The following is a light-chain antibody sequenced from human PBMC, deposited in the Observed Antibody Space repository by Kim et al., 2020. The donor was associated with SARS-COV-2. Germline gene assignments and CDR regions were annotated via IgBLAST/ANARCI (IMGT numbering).Light chain of an antibody. CDR1: STDCVAGCD. V-gene: IGLV1-40*01. CDR2: GNS. Sequence: VTMSSTGRSTDCVAGCDVRWYQQLPGPAPKLLIYGNSNRPSGVPDRFSGSKSGTSASLAITGLQAEDEADYYCQSYDSSLSGVVFGGGTQLTVL. CDR3: QSYDSSLSGVV. J-gene: IGLJ2*01.